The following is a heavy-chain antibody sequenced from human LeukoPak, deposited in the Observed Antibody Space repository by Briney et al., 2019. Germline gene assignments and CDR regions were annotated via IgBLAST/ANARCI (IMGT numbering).Heavy chain of an antibody. CDR3: ARGEGGILAAPEDC. Sequence: GGSLRLSCAASGFTFSSYSMNWVRQAPGKGLEWVSSISSSSSYIYYADSVKGRFTISRDNAKNSLYLQMNGLRAEDTATYYCARGEGGILAAPEDCWGQGTLVTVAS. CDR1: GFTFSSYS. J-gene: IGHJ4*02. D-gene: IGHD6-13*01. CDR2: ISSSSSYI. V-gene: IGHV3-21*01.